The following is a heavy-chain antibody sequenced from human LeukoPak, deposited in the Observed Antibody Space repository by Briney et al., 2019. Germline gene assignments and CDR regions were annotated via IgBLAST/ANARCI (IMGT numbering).Heavy chain of an antibody. D-gene: IGHD3-10*01. J-gene: IGHJ6*03. CDR2: INHSGST. CDR1: GGSISSYY. V-gene: IGHV4-34*01. Sequence: SETLSLTCIVSGGSISSYYWSWIRQPPGKGLEWIGEINHSGSTNYNPSLKSRVTISVDTSKNQFSLKLSSVTAADTAVYYCARRGRVRGVYYYYMDVWGKGTTVTISS. CDR3: ARRGRVRGVYYYYMDV.